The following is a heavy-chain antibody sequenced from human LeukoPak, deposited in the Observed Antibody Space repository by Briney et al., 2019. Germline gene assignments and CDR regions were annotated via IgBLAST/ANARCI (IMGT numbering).Heavy chain of an antibody. CDR3: ATFHSRGSGHHY. Sequence: ASVKVSCKXSGYTLTELSMHWVRQAPGKGLEWMGGFDPEDGETIYAQKFQGRVTMTEDTSTDTAYMELSSLRSEDTAVYYCATFHSRGSGHHYWGQGTLVTVSS. CDR1: GYTLTELS. J-gene: IGHJ4*02. CDR2: FDPEDGET. D-gene: IGHD2-15*01. V-gene: IGHV1-24*01.